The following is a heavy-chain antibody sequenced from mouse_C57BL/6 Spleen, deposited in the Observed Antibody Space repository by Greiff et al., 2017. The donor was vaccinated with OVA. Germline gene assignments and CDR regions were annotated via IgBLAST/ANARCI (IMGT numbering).Heavy chain of an antibody. Sequence: QLQQSGAELAKPGASVKLSCKASGYTFTSYWMHWVKQRPGQGLEWIGYINPSSGYTKYNQKFKDKATLTADKSSSTAYMQLSSLTYEDSAVYYCARWDYGSRDAMDYWGQGTSVTVSS. CDR1: GYTFTSYW. CDR3: ARWDYGSRDAMDY. V-gene: IGHV1-7*01. CDR2: INPSSGYT. J-gene: IGHJ4*01. D-gene: IGHD1-1*01.